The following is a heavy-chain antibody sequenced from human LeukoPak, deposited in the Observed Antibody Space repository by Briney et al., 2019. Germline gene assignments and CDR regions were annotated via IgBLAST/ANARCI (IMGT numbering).Heavy chain of an antibody. CDR3: ARADYSKAQNYYAMDV. V-gene: IGHV3-53*01. D-gene: IGHD4-11*01. CDR1: GLSVSSY. CDR2: IYSGGTT. Sequence: GGSLRLSCAASGLSVSSYMSWVRQAPGKGLEWVSVIYSGGTTNYADSVKGRFTISRDNSKNMVYLQMNSLRVEDTAVYFCARADYSKAQNYYAMDVWGQGTTVTVS. J-gene: IGHJ6*02.